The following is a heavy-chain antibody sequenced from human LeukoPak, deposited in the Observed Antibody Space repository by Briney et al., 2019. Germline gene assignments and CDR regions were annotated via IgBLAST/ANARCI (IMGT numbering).Heavy chain of an antibody. CDR1: GFTFSSYE. V-gene: IGHV3-48*03. J-gene: IGHJ6*03. CDR3: ARDNGSGSYGYYYYYMDV. CDR2: ISSSGSTI. D-gene: IGHD1-26*01. Sequence: PGGSLRLSCAASGFTFSSYEMNWVRQAPGKGLEWVSYISSSGSTIYYADSVKGRFTISRDNAKNSLYLQMNSLRAEDTAVYYCARDNGSGSYGYYYYYMDVWGKGTTVTISS.